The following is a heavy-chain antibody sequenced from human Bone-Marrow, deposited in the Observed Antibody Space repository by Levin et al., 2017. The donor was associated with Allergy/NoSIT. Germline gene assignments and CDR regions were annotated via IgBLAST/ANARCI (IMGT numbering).Heavy chain of an antibody. CDR1: GGTLRNYA. V-gene: IGHV1-69*13. D-gene: IGHD3-10*01. CDR3: ARARGGFYGSGSFDF. J-gene: IGHJ4*02. Sequence: EASVKVSCKASGGTLRNYAISWVRQAPGQGLDWMGGIIPAFGSTNYAQKFQDRVTITADESTRTSHMELRSLRFEDTAVYYCARARGGFYGSGSFDFWGQGTLVTVSS. CDR2: IIPAFGST.